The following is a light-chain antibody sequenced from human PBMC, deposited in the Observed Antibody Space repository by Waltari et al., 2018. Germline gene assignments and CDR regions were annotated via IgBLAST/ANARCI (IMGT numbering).Light chain of an antibody. V-gene: IGLV2-14*01. CDR2: DVS. CDR1: SSHVGGYNY. J-gene: IGLJ3*02. Sequence: QSALTQPASVSGSPGQSITISCTGTSSHVGGYNYVSWYQQHPGKVPKLLIFDVSNRPSGVSNRFSGSKSGNTASLTISGLQAEDESDYYCCSFTSRSTWMFGGGTKLTVL. CDR3: CSFTSRSTWM.